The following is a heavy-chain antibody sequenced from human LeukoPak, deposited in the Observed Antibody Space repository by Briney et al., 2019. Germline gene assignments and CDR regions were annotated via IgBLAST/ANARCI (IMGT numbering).Heavy chain of an antibody. J-gene: IGHJ4*02. CDR2: INPSGGST. CDR3: ARTYPALRYFDWLGSTTYYFDY. Sequence: ASVKVSCKASGYTFTSYYMHWVRQAPGQGLEWMGIINPSGGSTSYAQKFQGRVTMTRDTSTSTVYMELSSLRSEDTAVYYCARTYPALRYFDWLGSTTYYFDYWGQGTLVTVSS. D-gene: IGHD3-9*01. CDR1: GYTFTSYY. V-gene: IGHV1-46*01.